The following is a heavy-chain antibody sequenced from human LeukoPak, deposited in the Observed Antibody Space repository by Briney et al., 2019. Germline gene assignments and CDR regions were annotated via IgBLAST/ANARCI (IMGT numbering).Heavy chain of an antibody. Sequence: KPSETLSLTCTVSGGSISSGSYYWSWIRQPAGKGLEWIGRIYTSGSTNYNPSLKSRVTISVDTSKNQFSLKLSSVTAADTAVYYCAREAAAVDYWGQGTLVTVSS. CDR2: IYTSGST. CDR1: GGSISSGSYY. D-gene: IGHD6-13*01. J-gene: IGHJ4*02. CDR3: AREAAAVDY. V-gene: IGHV4-61*02.